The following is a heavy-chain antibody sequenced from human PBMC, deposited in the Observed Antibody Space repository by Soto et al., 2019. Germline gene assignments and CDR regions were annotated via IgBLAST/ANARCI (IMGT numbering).Heavy chain of an antibody. CDR2: IYYSGST. D-gene: IGHD1-26*01. J-gene: IGHJ5*02. CDR1: GGSISSGDYY. CDR3: ASSYREGATEGAYNWFDP. V-gene: IGHV4-30-4*01. Sequence: SETLSLTCTVSGGSISSGDYYWSWIRQPPGKGLEWIGYIYYSGSTYYNPSLKSRVTISVDTSKNQFSLMLSSVTAADTAVYYCASSYREGATEGAYNWFDPWGQGTLVTVSS.